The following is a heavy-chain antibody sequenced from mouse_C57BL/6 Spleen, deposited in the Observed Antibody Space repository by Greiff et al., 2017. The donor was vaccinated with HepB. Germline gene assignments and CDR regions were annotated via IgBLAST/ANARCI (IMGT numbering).Heavy chain of an antibody. CDR2: IDPSDSYT. CDR3: ARSSSCWYFDV. Sequence: VQLQQPGAELVMPGASVKLSCKASGYTFTSYWMHWVKQRPGQGLEWIGEIDPSDSYTNYNQKFKGKSTLTVDKSSITAYMQLSSLTSADSAVYASARSSSCWYFDVWGTGTTVTVSS. CDR1: GYTFTSYW. J-gene: IGHJ1*03. D-gene: IGHD1-1*01. V-gene: IGHV1-69*01.